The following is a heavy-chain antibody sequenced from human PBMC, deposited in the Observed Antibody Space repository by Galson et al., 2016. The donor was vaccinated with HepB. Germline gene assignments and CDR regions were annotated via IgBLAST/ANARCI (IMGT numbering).Heavy chain of an antibody. D-gene: IGHD3-3*01. CDR3: AREEWYNWFDP. CDR1: GDSVSSNTAA. J-gene: IGHJ5*02. CDR2: THYRTKWYT. V-gene: IGHV6-1*01. Sequence: CAISGDSVSSNTAAWSWIRQSPSRGLECLGRTHYRTKWYTDYAVSVKSRITINPDTSKNQFSLQLNSVTPEDTAVYYCAREEWYNWFDPWGQGTLVTVSS.